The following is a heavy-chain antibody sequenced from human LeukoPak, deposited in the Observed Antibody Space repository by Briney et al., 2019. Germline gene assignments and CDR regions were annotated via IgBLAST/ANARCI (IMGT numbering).Heavy chain of an antibody. V-gene: IGHV3-7*01. Sequence: PGGSLRLSCAASGFTFSSYGMSWVRQAPGKGLEWVANIKQDGSEKYYVDSVKGRFTISRDNAKNSLYLQMNSLRAEDTAVYYCAREWDGARPIGFDYWGQGTLVTVSS. D-gene: IGHD6-6*01. CDR3: AREWDGARPIGFDY. J-gene: IGHJ4*02. CDR1: GFTFSSYG. CDR2: IKQDGSEK.